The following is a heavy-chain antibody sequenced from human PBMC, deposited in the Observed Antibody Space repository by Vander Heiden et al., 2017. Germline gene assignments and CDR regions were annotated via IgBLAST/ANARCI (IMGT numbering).Heavy chain of an antibody. D-gene: IGHD2-15*01. CDR2: IYPGDSDT. J-gene: IGHJ6*02. CDR1: GYSFTSYW. Sequence: EVQLVQSGAEVKKPGESLKISCKGSGYSFTSYWIGWVRQMPGKGLEWMGIIYPGDSDTRYSPSFQGQVTISADKSISTAYLQWSSLKASDTAMYYCARYCSGGSCYGRSVRYYYYYYGMDVWGQGTTVTVSS. V-gene: IGHV5-51*01. CDR3: ARYCSGGSCYGRSVRYYYYYYGMDV.